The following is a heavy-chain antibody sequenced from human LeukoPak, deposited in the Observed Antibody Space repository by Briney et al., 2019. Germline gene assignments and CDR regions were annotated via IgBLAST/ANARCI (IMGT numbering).Heavy chain of an antibody. Sequence: GASVKVSCKASGYTFTSYAMNWVRQAPGQGLEWMGWINTNTGNPTYAQGFTGRFVFSLDTSVSTAYLQISSLKAEDTAVYYCARERITMVRGVITDDYYYYGMDVWGQGTTVTVSS. V-gene: IGHV7-4-1*02. CDR2: INTNTGNP. CDR3: ARERITMVRGVITDDYYYYGMDV. J-gene: IGHJ6*02. D-gene: IGHD3-10*01. CDR1: GYTFTSYA.